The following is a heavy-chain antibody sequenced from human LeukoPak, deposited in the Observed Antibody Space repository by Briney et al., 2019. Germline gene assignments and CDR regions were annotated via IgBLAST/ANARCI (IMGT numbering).Heavy chain of an antibody. J-gene: IGHJ6*02. Sequence: SETLSLTCAVYGGSFSGYYWSWIRQPPGKGLEWIGEINHSGSTNYNPSLKSRVTISVDTSKNQFSLKLTSVTAADTAVYYCARGQGAARSRSYYYGMDVWGQGTTVTVSS. CDR2: INHSGST. CDR1: GGSFSGYY. V-gene: IGHV4-34*01. CDR3: ARGQGAARSRSYYYGMDV. D-gene: IGHD6-6*01.